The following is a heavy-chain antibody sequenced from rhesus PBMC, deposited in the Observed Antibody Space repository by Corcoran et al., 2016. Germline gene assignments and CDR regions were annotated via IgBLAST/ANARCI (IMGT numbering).Heavy chain of an antibody. J-gene: IGHJ4*01. CDR1: GGSFSSYW. CDR3: ASPRTVGQIDY. CDR2: INGNSGST. Sequence: QVQLQESGPGLVKPSETLSLTCAVSGGSFSSYWWSWIRQPPGKGLEWIGEINGNSGSTNYNPSLKSRVTISKDASKHQFSLKLSSVTAADTAVYYCASPRTVGQIDYWGQGVLVTVSS. D-gene: IGHD3-3*01. V-gene: IGHV4-80*01.